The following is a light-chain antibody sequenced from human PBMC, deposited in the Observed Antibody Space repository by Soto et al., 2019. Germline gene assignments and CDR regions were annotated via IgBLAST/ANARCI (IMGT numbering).Light chain of an antibody. J-gene: IGLJ3*02. Sequence: QSALTQPASVSESAGQSITISCSGTMRDFGAYNLVSWYQQHPGTAPKLIIYEVRNRPSGISSRFSGSRSGNTASLTISGLQPEDEGDYYCSADTARSTLVFGGGTKVTVL. CDR2: EVR. CDR1: MRDFGAYNL. CDR3: SADTARSTLV. V-gene: IGLV2-14*01.